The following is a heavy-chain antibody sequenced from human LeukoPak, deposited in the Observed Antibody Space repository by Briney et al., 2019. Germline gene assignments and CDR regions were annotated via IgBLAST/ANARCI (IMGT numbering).Heavy chain of an antibody. CDR1: GGTFSSYA. J-gene: IGHJ6*03. Sequence: PGSSVKVSCKASGGTFSSYAISWVRQAPGQGLEWMGRIIPIFGTANYAQKLQGRVTMTTDTSTSTAYMELRSLRSDDTAVYYCARTPITGTRYYYYYYMDVWGKGTTVTVSS. D-gene: IGHD1-7*01. CDR2: IIPIFGTA. V-gene: IGHV1-69*05. CDR3: ARTPITGTRYYYYYYMDV.